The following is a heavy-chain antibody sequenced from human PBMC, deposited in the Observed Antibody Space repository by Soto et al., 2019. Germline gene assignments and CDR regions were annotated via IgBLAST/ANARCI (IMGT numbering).Heavy chain of an antibody. CDR2: INHSGST. CDR3: AREAWGGITIFGVVPSKYYYYGMDV. J-gene: IGHJ6*02. CDR1: GGSFSGYY. D-gene: IGHD3-3*01. V-gene: IGHV4-34*01. Sequence: PSETLSLTCAVYGGSFSGYYWSWIRQPPGKGLEWIGEINHSGSTNYNPSLKSRVTISVDTSKNQFSPKLSSVTAADTAVYYCAREAWGGITIFGVVPSKYYYYGMDVWGQGTTVTVSS.